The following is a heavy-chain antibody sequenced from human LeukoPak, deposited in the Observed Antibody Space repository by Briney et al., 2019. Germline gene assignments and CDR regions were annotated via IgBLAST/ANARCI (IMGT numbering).Heavy chain of an antibody. V-gene: IGHV3-30*04. CDR1: GFTLSSYA. CDR2: ISYDGSNK. J-gene: IGHJ4*02. D-gene: IGHD3-10*01. CDR3: AKGFDYYGSGSYYYELDY. Sequence: GGSLRLSCAASGFTLSSYAMHWVRQAPAKGLEWVAAISYDGSNKYYADSVKGRFTISRDNSKNTLYLQMNSLRAEDTAVYYCAKGFDYYGSGSYYYELDYWGQGTLVTVSS.